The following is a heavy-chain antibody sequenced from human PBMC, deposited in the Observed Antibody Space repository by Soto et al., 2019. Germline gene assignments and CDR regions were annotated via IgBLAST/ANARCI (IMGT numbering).Heavy chain of an antibody. D-gene: IGHD2-2*01. CDR2: IWYDGSNK. J-gene: IGHJ6*02. Sequence: GGSLRLSCAASGFTFSSYGMHWVRQAPGKGLEWVAFIWYDGSNKYYADSVKGRFTISRDNSKNTLYLQMNSLRAEDTAVYYCARDMPLDVWGQGTTVTVS. CDR3: ARDMPLDV. CDR1: GFTFSSYG. V-gene: IGHV3-33*01.